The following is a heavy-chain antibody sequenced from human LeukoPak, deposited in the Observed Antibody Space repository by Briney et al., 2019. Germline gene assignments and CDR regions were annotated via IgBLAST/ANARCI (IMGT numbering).Heavy chain of an antibody. CDR2: TSAYNGNT. D-gene: IGHD5-18*01. J-gene: IGHJ4*02. CDR3: AREDRTAMVTNLDY. V-gene: IGHV1-18*01. CDR1: GYTFTSYG. Sequence: ASVKVSCKASGYTFTSYGISWVRQAPGQGLEWMGWTSAYNGNTNYAQKLQGRVTMTTDTSTSTAYMELRSLRSDDTAVYYCAREDRTAMVTNLDYWGQGTLVTVSS.